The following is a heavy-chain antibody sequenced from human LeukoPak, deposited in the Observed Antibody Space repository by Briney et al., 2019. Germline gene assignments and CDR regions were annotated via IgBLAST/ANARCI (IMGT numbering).Heavy chain of an antibody. Sequence: GGSLRLSCAASGFTFSSYGMSWVRQAPGKGLGWVSAISGSGGSTYYADSVKGRFTISRDNAKNSLYLQMNSLRAEDTAVYYCARGGDDILTGFPNWGQGTLVTVSS. D-gene: IGHD3-9*01. J-gene: IGHJ4*02. CDR3: ARGGDDILTGFPN. CDR1: GFTFSSYG. CDR2: ISGSGGST. V-gene: IGHV3-23*01.